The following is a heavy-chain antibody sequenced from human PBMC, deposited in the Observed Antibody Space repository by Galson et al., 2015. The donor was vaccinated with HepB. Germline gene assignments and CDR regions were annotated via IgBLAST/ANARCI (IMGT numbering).Heavy chain of an antibody. V-gene: IGHV3-48*03. Sequence: SLRLSCAASGFSFSDYEMNWVRQAPGKGLEWISYISGSGSTIYYADSVKGRFTISRDNAKNSLYLQMNYLRAEDMALYYCARVHIAMGLFDYWGQGTLVSDSS. CDR3: ARVHIAMGLFDY. CDR2: ISGSGSTI. CDR1: GFSFSDYE. D-gene: IGHD5-18*01. J-gene: IGHJ4*02.